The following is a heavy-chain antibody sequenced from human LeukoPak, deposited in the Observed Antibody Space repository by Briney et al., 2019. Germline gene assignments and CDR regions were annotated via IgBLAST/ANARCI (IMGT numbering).Heavy chain of an antibody. V-gene: IGHV4-59*08. CDR1: GGSISSYY. CDR2: IYYSGST. D-gene: IGHD3-10*01. CDR3: ARQVVRGVPFDY. J-gene: IGHJ4*02. Sequence: PSETLSLTCTVSGGSISSYYWSWIRQPPGKGLEWIGYIYYSGSTNYNPSLKSRVTISVDTSKNQFSLKLSSVTAADTAVYYCARQVVRGVPFDYWGQGTLVTVSS.